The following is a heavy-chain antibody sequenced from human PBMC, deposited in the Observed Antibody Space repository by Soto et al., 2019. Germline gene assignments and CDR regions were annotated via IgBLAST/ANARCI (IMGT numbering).Heavy chain of an antibody. CDR1: GGSISSGDYY. CDR2: IYYSGST. Sequence: SETLSLTCTVSGGSISSGDYYWSWIRQPPGKGLEWIGYIYYSGSTYYNPSLKSRVTISVDTSKNQFSPKLSSVTAADTAVYYCASLSMVRGVLYGMDVWGQGTTVTVSS. V-gene: IGHV4-30-4*01. CDR3: ASLSMVRGVLYGMDV. D-gene: IGHD3-10*01. J-gene: IGHJ6*02.